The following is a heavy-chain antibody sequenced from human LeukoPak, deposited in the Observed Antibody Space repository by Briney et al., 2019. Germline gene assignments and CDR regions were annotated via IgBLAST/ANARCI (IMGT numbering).Heavy chain of an antibody. V-gene: IGHV1-8*01. CDR1: GYTFTSYD. CDR3: ARGAHCTRTNCYF. CDR2: MNPNSGNT. Sequence: ASVKVSCKASGYTFTSYDITWVRQATGQGLEWMGWMNPNSGNTGYAQKFQGRVTMTRNTSISTAYMELSSLRSEDTAVYYCARGAHCTRTNCYFWGQGTLVTVSS. D-gene: IGHD2-2*01. J-gene: IGHJ4*02.